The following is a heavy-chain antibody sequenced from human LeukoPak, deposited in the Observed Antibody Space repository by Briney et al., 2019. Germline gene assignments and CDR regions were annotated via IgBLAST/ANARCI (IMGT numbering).Heavy chain of an antibody. Sequence: GASVKVSYKASGYTFTSYYMHWVRQAPGQGLEWMGIINPSGSSTSYAQKFQGRVTMTRDTSTSTVYMELSSLRSEDTAVYYCARDRNMDYDFWRPPGYWGQGTLVTVSS. D-gene: IGHD3-3*01. CDR3: ARDRNMDYDFWRPPGY. CDR1: GYTFTSYY. V-gene: IGHV1-46*01. CDR2: INPSGSST. J-gene: IGHJ4*02.